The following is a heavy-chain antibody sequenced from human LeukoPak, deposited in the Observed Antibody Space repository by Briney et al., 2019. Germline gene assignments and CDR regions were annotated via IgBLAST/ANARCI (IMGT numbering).Heavy chain of an antibody. CDR1: GGSISSGGYY. CDR3: ARDGYSYGYRGYFDY. Sequence: SETLSLTCTVSGGSISSGGYYWSWIRQHPGKGLEWIGYIYYSGSTYYNPSLKSRVTIPVDTSKNQFSLKLSSVTAADTAVYYCARDGYSYGYRGYFDYWGQGTLVTVSS. V-gene: IGHV4-31*03. D-gene: IGHD5-18*01. CDR2: IYYSGST. J-gene: IGHJ4*02.